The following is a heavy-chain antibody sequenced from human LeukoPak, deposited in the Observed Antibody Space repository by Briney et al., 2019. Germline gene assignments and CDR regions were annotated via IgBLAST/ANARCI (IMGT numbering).Heavy chain of an antibody. Sequence: QPGGSLRLSCAASGFTFSSYAMTWVRQAPGKGLEWVSSIDASGGSTYYADSVKGRFTISRDNSKNTLFLQMNSLTAEDTAVYYCADGGTTMVFKSEGDWGQGTLVTVSS. CDR1: GFTFSSYA. CDR2: IDASGGST. J-gene: IGHJ4*02. D-gene: IGHD1/OR15-1a*01. CDR3: ADGGTTMVFKSEGD. V-gene: IGHV3-23*01.